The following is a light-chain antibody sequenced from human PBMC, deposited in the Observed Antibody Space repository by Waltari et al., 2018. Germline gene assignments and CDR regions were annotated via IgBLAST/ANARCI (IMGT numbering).Light chain of an antibody. CDR3: QQYDTFSAT. Sequence: DIQMTRSPPTRLELLGDGAPITCRASQSISSWLAWYQQKPGKAPKLLIYKASYLESGVPSRFSGSGSGTEFTLTISSLQPDDFATYYCQQYDTFSATFGPGTTVEI. J-gene: IGKJ1*01. V-gene: IGKV1-5*03. CDR2: KAS. CDR1: QSISSW.